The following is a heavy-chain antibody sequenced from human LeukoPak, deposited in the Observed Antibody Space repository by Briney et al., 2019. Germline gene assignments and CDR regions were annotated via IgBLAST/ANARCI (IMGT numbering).Heavy chain of an antibody. V-gene: IGHV1-24*01. J-gene: IGHJ4*02. D-gene: IGHD1-26*01. CDR3: ATWDVGGGYIGY. Sequence: ASVKVSCRVSGYTLTELSMHWVRQAPGKGLEWMGGFDTEDGETIYAQKFQGRVTMTEDTSTDTAYMELSSTTPEDMTMHYCATWDVGGGYIGYWRQGTVVTVSS. CDR2: FDTEDGET. CDR1: GYTLTELS.